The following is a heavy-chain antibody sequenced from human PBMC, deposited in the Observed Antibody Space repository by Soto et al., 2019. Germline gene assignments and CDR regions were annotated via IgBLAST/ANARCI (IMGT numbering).Heavy chain of an antibody. J-gene: IGHJ4*02. CDR2: ISGDGVTT. CDR3: ASEYYGLLPGYYTDY. V-gene: IGHV3-74*01. CDR1: GFPFSSYW. D-gene: IGHD3-9*01. Sequence: EVQLVESGGDLVQRGGSLRLSCAASGFPFSSYWTHWVRHTPGKALYWVARISGDGVTTYYADSVTGRFTVSRDNAKNTLSLQLSGLRAEDTAVYYCASEYYGLLPGYYTDYWGQGPLVSVAS.